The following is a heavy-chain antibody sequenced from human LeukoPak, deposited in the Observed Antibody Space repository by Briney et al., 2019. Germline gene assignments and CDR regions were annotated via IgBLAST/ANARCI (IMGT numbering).Heavy chain of an antibody. CDR3: VYYDSSGYNWFDP. J-gene: IGHJ5*02. CDR1: GYTFTSYG. V-gene: IGHV1-18*01. Sequence: ASVNVSCKASGYTFTSYGISWVRQAPGQGLEWMGWISAYNGNTNYAHKLQGRVTMTTDTSTSTAYMELRSLRSDDTAVYYCVYYDSSGYNWFDPWGQGTLVTVSS. D-gene: IGHD3-22*01. CDR2: ISAYNGNT.